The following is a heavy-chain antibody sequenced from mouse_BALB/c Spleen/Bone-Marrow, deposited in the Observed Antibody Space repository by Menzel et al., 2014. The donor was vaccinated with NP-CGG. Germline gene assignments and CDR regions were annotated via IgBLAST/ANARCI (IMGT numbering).Heavy chain of an antibody. CDR3: ARGGLYDGSDY. J-gene: IGHJ2*01. CDR1: GFNIKDTY. D-gene: IGHD2-3*01. V-gene: IGHV14-3*02. CDR2: IDPANGNT. Sequence: LQESGAELVKPGASVKLSCTASGFNIKDTYMHWVKQRPEQGLEWIGRIDPANGNTKYDPKFQGKATITADTSSNTAYLQLSSLTSEDTAVYYCARGGLYDGSDYWGQDTTLTVSS.